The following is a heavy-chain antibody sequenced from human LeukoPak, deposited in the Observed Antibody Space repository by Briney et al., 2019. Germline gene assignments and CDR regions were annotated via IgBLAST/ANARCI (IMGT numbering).Heavy chain of an antibody. Sequence: GESLKISCKGSGYSFTNYWIDWVRQMPGKGLEWMGIIYPGDSDTRYSPSFQGQVTISADKSISTAYLQWSSLKASDTAMYYCARQVGDYYDSSGYSMDWGQGTLVTVSS. V-gene: IGHV5-51*01. J-gene: IGHJ4*02. CDR2: IYPGDSDT. CDR3: ARQVGDYYDSSGYSMD. D-gene: IGHD3-22*01. CDR1: GYSFTNYW.